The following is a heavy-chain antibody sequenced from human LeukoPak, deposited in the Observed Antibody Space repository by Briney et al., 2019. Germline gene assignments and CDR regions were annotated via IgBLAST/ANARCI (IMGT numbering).Heavy chain of an antibody. CDR1: GFTFSSYA. CDR2: ISGSGGST. J-gene: IGHJ5*02. V-gene: IGHV3-23*01. CDR3: ANSYGGGWYGNWFDP. Sequence: GWSLRLSCAASGFTFSSYAMSWVRQAPGKGLGRVSAISGSGGSTYYADSVKGRFTISRDNSKNTLYLQMNSLRAEDTAVYYCANSYGGGWYGNWFDPWGQGTLVTVSS. D-gene: IGHD6-19*01.